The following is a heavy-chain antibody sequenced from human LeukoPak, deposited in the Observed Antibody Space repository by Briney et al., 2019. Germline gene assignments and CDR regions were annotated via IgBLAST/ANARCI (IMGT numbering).Heavy chain of an antibody. D-gene: IGHD2-2*01. CDR3: AKGGSEYQLLSAFDY. Sequence: GGSLRLSCAASGFTFDGYAMHWVRQAPGKGLEWVSGISWNSGSIGYADSVKGRFTISRDNAKNSLYLQMNSLRAEDTALYYCAKGGSEYQLLSAFDYWGQGTLVTVSS. CDR2: ISWNSGSI. CDR1: GFTFDGYA. V-gene: IGHV3-9*01. J-gene: IGHJ4*02.